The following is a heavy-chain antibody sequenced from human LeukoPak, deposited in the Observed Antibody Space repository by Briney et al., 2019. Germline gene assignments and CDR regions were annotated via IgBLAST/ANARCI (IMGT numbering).Heavy chain of an antibody. V-gene: IGHV4-39*07. CDR2: IYYSGST. D-gene: IGHD3-22*01. J-gene: IGHJ3*02. CDR3: ASSYDSNAFDI. Sequence: PSETLSLTCTVSGGSISSYYWGWIRQPPGKGLEWIGSIYYSGSTYYNPSLKSRVTISVDTSKNQFSLKLSSVTAADTAVYYCASSYDSNAFDIWGQGTMVTVSS. CDR1: GGSISSYY.